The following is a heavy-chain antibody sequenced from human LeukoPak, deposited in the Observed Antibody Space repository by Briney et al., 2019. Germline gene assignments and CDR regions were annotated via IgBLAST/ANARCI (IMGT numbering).Heavy chain of an antibody. D-gene: IGHD3-10*01. CDR3: ARDNALLWFGELFGLGDV. Sequence: EASVTVSCKASGYTFTGYYMHWVRQAPGQGLEWMGWINPNSGGTNYAQKFQGRVTMTRDTFISTAYMELSRLRSDDTAVYYCARDNALLWFGELFGLGDVWGKGTTVTVSS. CDR1: GYTFTGYY. J-gene: IGHJ6*04. V-gene: IGHV1-2*02. CDR2: INPNSGGT.